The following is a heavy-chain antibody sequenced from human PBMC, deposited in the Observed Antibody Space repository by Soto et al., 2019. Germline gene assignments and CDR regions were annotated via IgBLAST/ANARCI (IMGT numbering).Heavy chain of an antibody. D-gene: IGHD6-13*01. V-gene: IGHV1-46*01. CDR2: INPSGGST. J-gene: IGHJ6*02. Sequence: ASVEVSCKXSGYTFTSYYMHWVRQAPGQGLEWMGIINPSGGSTSYAQKFQGRVTMTRDTSTSTVYMELSSLRSEDTAVYYCASDSGYSSILEYYGMDVWGQGTTVTVSS. CDR1: GYTFTSYY. CDR3: ASDSGYSSILEYYGMDV.